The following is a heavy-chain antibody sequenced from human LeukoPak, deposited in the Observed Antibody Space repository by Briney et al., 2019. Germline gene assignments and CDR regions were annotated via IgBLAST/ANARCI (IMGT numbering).Heavy chain of an antibody. CDR2: IYHSGST. CDR3: ARGGAATGNFDY. V-gene: IGHV4-38-2*01. CDR1: GFFISRGYY. Sequence: ANPFPPCAVFGFFISRGYYWGWIRPPPGKGVVWIGSIYHSGSTYYNPSLKSRVTISVDTSKNQFSLKLSSVTAADTAVYYCARGGAATGNFDYWGQGTLVTVSS. D-gene: IGHD2-15*01. J-gene: IGHJ4*02.